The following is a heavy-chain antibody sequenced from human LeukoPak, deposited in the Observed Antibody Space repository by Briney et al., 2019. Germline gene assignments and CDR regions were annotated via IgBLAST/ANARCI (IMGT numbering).Heavy chain of an antibody. V-gene: IGHV1-69*06. D-gene: IGHD6-13*01. J-gene: IGHJ4*02. CDR2: IIPIFGTA. CDR3: ASPPYSSSWGYFDY. CDR1: GGTFSSYA. Sequence: SVKASCKASGGTFSSYAISWVRQAPGQGLEWMGRIIPIFGTANYAQKFQGRVTITADKSTSTAYMELSSLRSEDTAVYYCASPPYSSSWGYFDYWGQGTLVTVSS.